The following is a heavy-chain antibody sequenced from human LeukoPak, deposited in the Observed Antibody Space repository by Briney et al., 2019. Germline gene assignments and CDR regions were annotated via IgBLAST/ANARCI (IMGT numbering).Heavy chain of an antibody. CDR3: AILQRGAAAYPADY. CDR1: GFTFSSYW. Sequence: GGSLRLSCAASGFTFSSYWMHWVRQAPGKGLVWVSRINSDGSSTSYADSVKGRFTISRDNAKNTLYLQMNSLRAEDTAVYYCAILQRGAAAYPADYWGQGTMVTVSS. D-gene: IGHD6-13*01. CDR2: INSDGSST. J-gene: IGHJ4*02. V-gene: IGHV3-74*01.